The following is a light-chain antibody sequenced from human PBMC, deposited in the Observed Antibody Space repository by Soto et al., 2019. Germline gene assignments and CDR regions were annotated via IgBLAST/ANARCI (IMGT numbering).Light chain of an antibody. CDR2: EVS. V-gene: IGLV2-8*01. Sequence: QSALTQPPSASGSPGQSVTISCTGTSSDVGNYNYVSWYQQHPGKAPKLMIYEVSKRPSGVPDRFSGSKSGNTASLTVSGLQAEDEADYYCSSYAGTNSHVLFGGGTKLTVL. CDR3: SSYAGTNSHVL. CDR1: SSDVGNYNY. J-gene: IGLJ2*01.